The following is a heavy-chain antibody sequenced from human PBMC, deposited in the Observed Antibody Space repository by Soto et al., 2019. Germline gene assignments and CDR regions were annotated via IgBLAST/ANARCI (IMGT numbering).Heavy chain of an antibody. V-gene: IGHV1-8*01. D-gene: IGHD6-13*01. CDR3: ATFLGNSSSWYLPYYYYYGMDV. CDR1: GYTFTSYD. CDR2: MNPNSGNT. J-gene: IGHJ6*02. Sequence: ASVKVSCKASGYTFTSYDINWVRQATGQGLEWMGWMNPNSGNTGYAQKFQGRVTMTRNTSISTAYMELSSLRSEDTAVYYCATFLGNSSSWYLPYYYYYGMDVWGQGTTVTVSS.